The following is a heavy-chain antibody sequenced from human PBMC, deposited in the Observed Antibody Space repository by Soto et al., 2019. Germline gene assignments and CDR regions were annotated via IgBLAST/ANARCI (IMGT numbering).Heavy chain of an antibody. V-gene: IGHV1-8*01. CDR2: MNPNSGNT. J-gene: IGHJ6*03. CDR1: GYTFTSYD. CDR3: ARGANYYYYMAV. Sequence: ASVKVSCKASGYTFTSYDINWVRQATGQGLEWMGWMNPNSGNTGYAQKFQGRVTMTRNTSISTAYMELSSLRSEDTAVYYCARGANYYYYMAVWGKGTTVTVSS.